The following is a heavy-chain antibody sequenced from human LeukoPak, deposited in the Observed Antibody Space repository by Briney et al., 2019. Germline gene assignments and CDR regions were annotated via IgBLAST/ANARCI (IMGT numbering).Heavy chain of an antibody. CDR2: ISSSGSTI. V-gene: IGHV3-48*03. Sequence: GGSLRLSCAASGFTFSSYEMHWVRQAPGEGGEGVSYISSSGSTIFYADCVKGRFTISRDNAKNSMYLQMNSLRAEDTAVYYCARGIVVEGFDYWGQGTLVTVSS. J-gene: IGHJ4*02. CDR3: ARGIVVEGFDY. CDR1: GFTFSSYE. D-gene: IGHD2-15*01.